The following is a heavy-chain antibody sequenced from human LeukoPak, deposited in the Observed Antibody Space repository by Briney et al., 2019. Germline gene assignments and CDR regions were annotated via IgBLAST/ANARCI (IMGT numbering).Heavy chain of an antibody. V-gene: IGHV1-18*01. CDR1: GCTFNSYG. Sequence: ASVKVSCKASGCTFNSYGISWVRQAPGQGLEWMGWISAYNGNTNYAQKLQGRVTMTRDTSTSTAYMELRSLRSDDTAVYYCARDHGGYYPYYYYGMDVWGQGTTVTVSS. CDR3: ARDHGGYYPYYYYGMDV. CDR2: ISAYNGNT. D-gene: IGHD3-22*01. J-gene: IGHJ6*02.